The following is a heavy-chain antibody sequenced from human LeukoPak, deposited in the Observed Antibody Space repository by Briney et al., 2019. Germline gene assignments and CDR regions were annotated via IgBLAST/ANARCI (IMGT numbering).Heavy chain of an antibody. CDR2: IWYDGSNK. CDR3: ARDLGYYYDSSVSDY. Sequence: QSGRSLRLSCAASGFTFSSYGMHWVRQAPGKGLEWVAVIWYDGSNKYYADSVKGRFTISRDNSKNTLYLQMNSLRAEDTAVYHCARDLGYYYDSSVSDYWGQGTLVTVSS. J-gene: IGHJ4*02. V-gene: IGHV3-33*01. CDR1: GFTFSSYG. D-gene: IGHD3-22*01.